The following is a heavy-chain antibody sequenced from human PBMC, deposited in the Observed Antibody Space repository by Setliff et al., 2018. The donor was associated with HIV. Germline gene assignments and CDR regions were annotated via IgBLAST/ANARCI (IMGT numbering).Heavy chain of an antibody. CDR3: ARVPVAGANWFDP. CDR1: GGSISTYY. CDR2: IYTSGST. V-gene: IGHV4-4*08. Sequence: SETLSLTCTVSGGSISTYYCSWIRQPPGKGLEWIGYIYTSGSTNYNPSLKSRITISVDRSKNLFSLKLISVTAADQGVYYCARVPVAGANWFDPWGRGTLVTVSS. J-gene: IGHJ5*02. D-gene: IGHD2-21*01.